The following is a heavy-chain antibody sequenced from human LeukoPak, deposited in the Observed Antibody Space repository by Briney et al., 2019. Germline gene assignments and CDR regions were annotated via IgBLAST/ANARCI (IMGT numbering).Heavy chain of an antibody. V-gene: IGHV1-8*03. CDR2: MNPNSGNT. Sequence: ASVKVSCKASGYTFTSYDINWVRQATGQGLEWMGWMNPNSGNTGYAQKFQGRVTITRNTSISTAYMELSSLRSEDTAVYYCARVVAGYYDFLSGYLNPVWFDPWGQGPLVTVSS. J-gene: IGHJ5*02. CDR3: ARVVAGYYDFLSGYLNPVWFDP. CDR1: GYTFTSYD. D-gene: IGHD3-3*01.